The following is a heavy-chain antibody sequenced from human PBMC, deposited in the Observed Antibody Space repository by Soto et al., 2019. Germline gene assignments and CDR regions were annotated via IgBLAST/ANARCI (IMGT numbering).Heavy chain of an antibody. J-gene: IGHJ6*03. CDR2: ISGSGGSR. D-gene: IGHD5-12*01. CDR1: GFTFSSYA. CDR3: ARSSGGYEYYYYYYMDV. Sequence: GGSLRLSCAASGFTFSSYAMSWVRQAPGKGLEWVSAISGSGGSRYYADSATGQFTIARDNSKNTLYLQMNSLRAEDTAVYYCARSSGGYEYYYYYYMDVWGKGTPVTVSS. V-gene: IGHV3-23*01.